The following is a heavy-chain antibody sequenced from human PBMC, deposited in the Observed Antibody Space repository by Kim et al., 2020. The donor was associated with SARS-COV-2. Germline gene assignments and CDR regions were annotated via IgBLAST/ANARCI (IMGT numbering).Heavy chain of an antibody. Sequence: GGSLRLSCAASEFTFSSCAIHWVRQAAGKGLEWVAVISYHGNNKNYADSVTGRFTISRDKYENTMYGQINILRVEDTAMYYCARDPCPGLRGLTYYYYG. CDR2: ISYHGNNK. J-gene: IGHJ6*01. CDR1: EFTFSSCA. V-gene: IGHV3-30-3*01. CDR3: ARDPCPGLRGLTYYYYG. D-gene: IGHD3-10*01.